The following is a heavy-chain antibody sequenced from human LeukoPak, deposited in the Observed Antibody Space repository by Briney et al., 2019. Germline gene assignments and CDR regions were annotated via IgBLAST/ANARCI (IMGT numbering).Heavy chain of an antibody. CDR1: GGSFSGYY. V-gene: IGHV4-34*01. D-gene: IGHD5-18*01. J-gene: IGHJ4*02. CDR2: INHSGST. Sequence: PSETLSLTCAVYGGSFSGYYWSWIRQPPGKGLEWIGEINHSGSTNYNPSLKSRVTISVDTSKNQFSLKLSSVTAADTAVYYCERARGYSYGFKYYFDYWGQGTLVTVSS. CDR3: ERARGYSYGFKYYFDY.